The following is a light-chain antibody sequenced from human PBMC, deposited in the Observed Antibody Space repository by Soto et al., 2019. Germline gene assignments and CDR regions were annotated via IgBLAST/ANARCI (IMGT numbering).Light chain of an antibody. CDR2: GAS. CDR1: QSVTSSY. CDR3: QQYGGSPRT. J-gene: IGKJ1*01. V-gene: IGKV3-20*01. Sequence: EIVLTQSPGTLSLSPGEGATLSCRASQSVTSSYLAWYQQKPGQAPRLLIYGASSRAIDIPHRFSGSGSGTDFTLTINRLEPEDFAVYYCQQYGGSPRTFGQGTKVEIK.